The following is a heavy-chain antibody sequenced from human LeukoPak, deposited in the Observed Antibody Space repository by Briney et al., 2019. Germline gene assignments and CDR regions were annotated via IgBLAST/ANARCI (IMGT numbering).Heavy chain of an antibody. CDR3: AREYYYGSGSYYHHFDY. J-gene: IGHJ4*02. CDR2: IYCSGST. Sequence: SETLSLTCTVSGGSISSYYWSWIRQPPGKGLEWIGYIYCSGSTNYNPSLKSRVTISVDTSKNQFSLKLSSVTAADTAVYYCAREYYYGSGSYYHHFDYWGQGTLVTVSS. D-gene: IGHD3-10*01. CDR1: GGSISSYY. V-gene: IGHV4-59*12.